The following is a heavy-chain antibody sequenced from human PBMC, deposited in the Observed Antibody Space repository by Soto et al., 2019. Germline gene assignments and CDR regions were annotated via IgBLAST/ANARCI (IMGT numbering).Heavy chain of an antibody. D-gene: IGHD5-12*01. J-gene: IGHJ4*02. CDR1: GFTFSSYA. Sequence: GGSLRLSCAASGFTFSSYAMSWVRQAPGKGLEWVSAISGSGGSTYYADSVKGRFTISRDNAKNTLYLQMNSLRAEDTDVYYCAEVVGWGLEYSGYDLFGGFDYWGQGTLVTVSS. V-gene: IGHV3-23*01. CDR3: AEVVGWGLEYSGYDLFGGFDY. CDR2: ISGSGGST.